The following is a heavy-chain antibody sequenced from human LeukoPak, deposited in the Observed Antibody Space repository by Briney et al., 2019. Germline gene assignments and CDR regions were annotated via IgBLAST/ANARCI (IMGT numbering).Heavy chain of an antibody. V-gene: IGHV3-43*02. CDR1: GFTFDDYA. J-gene: IGHJ6*03. D-gene: IGHD3-3*01. Sequence: GGALRLSCAASGFTFDDYAMHWVRQAPGKGLEWVFFVFGDGDSTYYADSVKGRFTIYKDNSKNSLYLQMNSLRTDDTALYYCAKGTPPYYDFWSTYYYYMDVWGKGTTVTVSS. CDR3: AKGTPPYYDFWSTYYYYMDV. CDR2: VFGDGDST.